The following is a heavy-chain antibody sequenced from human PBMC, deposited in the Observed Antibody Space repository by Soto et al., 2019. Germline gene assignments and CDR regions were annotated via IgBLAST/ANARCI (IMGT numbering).Heavy chain of an antibody. Sequence: SETLSLTCAVYGGSFSGYYWSWIRQPPGQGLEWIGEINHSGSTNYNPSLKSRVTISVDTSKNQFSLKLSSVTAADTAVYYCARGRDIVVVPAAMIYYYYGMDVWGQGTTVTVSS. V-gene: IGHV4-34*01. CDR3: ARGRDIVVVPAAMIYYYYGMDV. CDR1: GGSFSGYY. CDR2: INHSGST. D-gene: IGHD2-2*01. J-gene: IGHJ6*02.